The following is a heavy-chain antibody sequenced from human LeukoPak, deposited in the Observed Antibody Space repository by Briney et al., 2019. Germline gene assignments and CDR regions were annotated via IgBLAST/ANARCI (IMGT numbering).Heavy chain of an antibody. CDR1: GGSISSGGYY. D-gene: IGHD2-2*01. CDR3: ARDLGGCSTTTCYRWFDP. Sequence: SETLSLTCTVSGGSISSGGYYWSWIRQHPGKGLEWIGYIYYSGSTYYNPSLKSRVTISVDKSKNQFSLKLSSVTAADTAIYYCARDLGGCSTTTCYRWFDPWGQGTLVTVSS. CDR2: IYYSGST. V-gene: IGHV4-31*03. J-gene: IGHJ5*02.